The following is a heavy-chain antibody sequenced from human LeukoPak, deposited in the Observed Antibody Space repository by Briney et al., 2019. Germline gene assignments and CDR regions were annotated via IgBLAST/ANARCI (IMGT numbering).Heavy chain of an antibody. CDR2: IYYSGST. V-gene: IGHV4-61*01. CDR3: AREPVTTFYYFDY. D-gene: IGHD4-17*01. J-gene: IGHJ4*02. CDR1: GGSLSSGSYY. Sequence: PSETLSLTCTVSGGSLSSGSYYWRWIRQPPGKGLEWIGYIYYSGSTNYNPSLKSRVTISVDTSKNQFSLKLSSVTAADTAVYYCAREPVTTFYYFDYWGQGALVTVAS.